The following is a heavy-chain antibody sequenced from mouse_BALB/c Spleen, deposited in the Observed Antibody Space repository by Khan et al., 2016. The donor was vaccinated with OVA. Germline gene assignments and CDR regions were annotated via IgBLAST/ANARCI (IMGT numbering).Heavy chain of an antibody. CDR3: VIGGTYHSNDDWFAY. CDR1: GYTFTSYT. J-gene: IGHJ3*01. CDR2: INPSNGYT. D-gene: IGHD2-5*01. V-gene: IGHV1-4*01. Sequence: VELVESGAELARPGASVKMSCKASGYTFTSYTIHWIKLRPGQGLEWIGFINPSNGYTNYNQKFKDKATLTADKSSTTVYMQLSSLTSDDSAVXNYVIGGTYHSNDDWFAYWGQGTLVTVSA.